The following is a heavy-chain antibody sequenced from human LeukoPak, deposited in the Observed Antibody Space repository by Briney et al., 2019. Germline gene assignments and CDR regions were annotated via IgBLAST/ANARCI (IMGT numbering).Heavy chain of an antibody. CDR2: ISSSSNYI. J-gene: IGHJ5*02. Sequence: GGSLRLSCAASGFTFSSYSMNWVRQAPGKGLEWVSSISSSSNYIYYADSVKGRFTISRGNAKNSLYLQMNSLRAEDTAVYYCARPSTYGDYPGWFDPWGQGTLVTVSS. CDR1: GFTFSSYS. V-gene: IGHV3-21*01. CDR3: ARPSTYGDYPGWFDP. D-gene: IGHD4-17*01.